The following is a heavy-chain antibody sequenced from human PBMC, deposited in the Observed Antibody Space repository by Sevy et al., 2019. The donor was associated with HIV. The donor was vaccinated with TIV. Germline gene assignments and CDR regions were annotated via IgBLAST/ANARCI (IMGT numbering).Heavy chain of an antibody. CDR2: VNSDGSST. D-gene: IGHD2-15*01. V-gene: IGHV3-74*01. CDR3: VAANTWQDY. CDR1: GFTFSSYW. J-gene: IGHJ4*02. Sequence: GGSLRLSCAASGFTFSSYWMHWVRQAPGKGPVWVSGVNSDGSSTNYADSVKGRFTMSRDSDKNTLYLKMNSLRAEDTAVYFCVAANTWQDYWGQGTLVTVSS.